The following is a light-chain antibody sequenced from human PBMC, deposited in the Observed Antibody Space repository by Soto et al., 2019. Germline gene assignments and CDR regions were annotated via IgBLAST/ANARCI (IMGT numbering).Light chain of an antibody. V-gene: IGKV1-39*01. CDR2: AAS. Sequence: DIQMTQSPSSLSASVGDRVTITCRASQSISIYLNWYQQKPGKAPKLLIYAASSLQSGVPSRFSGSGSGTDFTLTISSLQSEDFAVYYCQQYNNWPPITFGQGTRLEIK. CDR3: QQYNNWPPIT. J-gene: IGKJ5*01. CDR1: QSISIY.